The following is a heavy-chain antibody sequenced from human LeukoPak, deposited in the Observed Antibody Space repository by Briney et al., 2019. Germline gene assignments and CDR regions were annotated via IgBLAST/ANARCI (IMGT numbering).Heavy chain of an antibody. Sequence: SETLSLTCTVSGGSISSYYWSWIRQPPGKGLEWIGYIYYSGSTNYNPSLKSRVTISVDTSKNQFSLKLSSVTAADTAVYYCARHLGSGGSGSYYREYYYYYYMDVWGKGTTVTVSS. V-gene: IGHV4-59*08. J-gene: IGHJ6*03. CDR3: ARHLGSGGSGSYYREYYYYYYMDV. CDR1: GGSISSYY. CDR2: IYYSGST. D-gene: IGHD3-10*01.